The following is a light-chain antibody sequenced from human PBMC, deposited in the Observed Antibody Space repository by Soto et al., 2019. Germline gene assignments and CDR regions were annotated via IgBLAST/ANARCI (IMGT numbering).Light chain of an antibody. V-gene: IGLV1-40*01. CDR1: SSNIGAGYN. CDR3: QSYDSSLSGWV. CDR2: CNN. J-gene: IGLJ3*02. Sequence: QSVRTQPPSVSGAPGQRVTISCNGSSSNIGAGYNIHWYQQLPGTAPKLLIYCNNTRPSGVPDRFSGSKSGTSASLAITGLQAEDEADYSCQSYDSSLSGWVFGGGTKLTVL.